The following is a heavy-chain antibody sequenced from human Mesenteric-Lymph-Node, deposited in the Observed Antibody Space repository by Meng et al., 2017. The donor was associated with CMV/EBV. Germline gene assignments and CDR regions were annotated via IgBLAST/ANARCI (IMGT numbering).Heavy chain of an antibody. CDR2: IIPIFGTA. Sequence: SVKVSCKASGYTFTSYGISWVRQAPGQGLEWMGGIIPIFGTANYAQKFQGRVTITTDESTSTAYMELSSLRSEDTAVYYCARDPSPYSGSYYYYYGMDVWGQGTTVTVSS. CDR3: ARDPSPYSGSYYYYYGMDV. D-gene: IGHD1-26*01. CDR1: GYTFTSYG. V-gene: IGHV1-69*05. J-gene: IGHJ6*02.